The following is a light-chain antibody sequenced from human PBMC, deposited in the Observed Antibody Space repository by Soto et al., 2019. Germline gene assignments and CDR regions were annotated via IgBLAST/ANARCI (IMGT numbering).Light chain of an antibody. V-gene: IGKV1-5*01. CDR1: QTISNW. Sequence: DIQMTQSPSTLSASVGDRVTITCRASQTISNWLAWYQQKPGKAPKLLIYDVSSLESGVPSRFSGGGSGTAFTLTISSLQPDDSATYYCQQYNTFWTFGQGTKVEIK. CDR3: QQYNTFWT. J-gene: IGKJ1*01. CDR2: DVS.